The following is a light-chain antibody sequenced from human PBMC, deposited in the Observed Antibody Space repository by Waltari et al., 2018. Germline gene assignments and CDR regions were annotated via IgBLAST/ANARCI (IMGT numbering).Light chain of an antibody. CDR1: QGISSY. V-gene: IGKV1-9*01. CDR3: KKRNSDPNT. CDR2: AAS. Sequence: DIQLTHSPSFLSSSVGDRVAITCRDSQGISSYLAWYQQRPGTAPKLLISAASTLQSGVPSRFSGSGSGTELTLKISSMKNEDVEKDEWKKRNSDPNTFGQGTKLEI. J-gene: IGKJ2*01.